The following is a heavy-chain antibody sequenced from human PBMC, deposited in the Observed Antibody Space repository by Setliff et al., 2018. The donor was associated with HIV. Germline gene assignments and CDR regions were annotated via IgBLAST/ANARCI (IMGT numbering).Heavy chain of an antibody. V-gene: IGHV1-58*02. CDR3: AIVKPYYDFWSGSHIGGYFQH. Sequence: SVKVSCKASGFTFTSSAMQWVRQARGQRLEWIGWIVVGSGNTNYAQKFQERVTIIRDMSTNTAYMELSSLRSEDTAMYYCAIVKPYYDFWSGSHIGGYFQHWGQGTLVTVSS. CDR1: GFTFTSSA. D-gene: IGHD3-3*01. CDR2: IVVGSGNT. J-gene: IGHJ1*01.